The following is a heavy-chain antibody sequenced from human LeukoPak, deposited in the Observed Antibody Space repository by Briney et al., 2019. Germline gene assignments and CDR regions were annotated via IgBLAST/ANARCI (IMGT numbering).Heavy chain of an antibody. V-gene: IGHV4-34*01. J-gene: IGHJ4*02. CDR2: INHSGST. CDR1: GGSFSGYY. D-gene: IGHD3-22*01. CDR3: ARLPKASHRYYYDSSGYYYGFDY. Sequence: SETLSLTCAVYGGSFSGYYWSWIRQPPGKGLEWIGEINHSGSTNYNPSLKSRVTISVDTSKNQFSLKLSSVTAADTAVYDCARLPKASHRYYYDSSGYYYGFDYWGQGTLVTVSS.